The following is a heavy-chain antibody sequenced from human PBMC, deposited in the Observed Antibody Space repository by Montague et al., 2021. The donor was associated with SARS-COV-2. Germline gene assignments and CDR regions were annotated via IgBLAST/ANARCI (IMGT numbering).Heavy chain of an antibody. J-gene: IGHJ5*02. Sequence: TLSLTCAVSGGSIITGSNFYWGWIRPSAGKGLEWIGRIHSSGGTNYHPSLTSRLTMSVDSSANQFSLKLTSVTAADTAVYYCARDYYDSTGLNWFDPWGQGLLVTVSS. CDR1: GGSIITGSNFY. CDR2: IHSSGGT. D-gene: IGHD3-22*01. V-gene: IGHV4-61*02. CDR3: ARDYYDSTGLNWFDP.